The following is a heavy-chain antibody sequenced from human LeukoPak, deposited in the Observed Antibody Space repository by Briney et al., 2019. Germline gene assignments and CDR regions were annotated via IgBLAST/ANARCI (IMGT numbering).Heavy chain of an antibody. CDR2: IYYSGST. V-gene: IGHV4-59*08. CDR3: ARTSNWFDP. Sequence: SETLSLTRTVSGASISTYYWSWIRQPPGKGLEWIGYIYYSGSTNYNPSLKSRVAISVDTSKNQFSLKLSSVTAADTAVYYCARTSNWFDPWGQGTLVTVSS. J-gene: IGHJ5*01. CDR1: GASISTYY.